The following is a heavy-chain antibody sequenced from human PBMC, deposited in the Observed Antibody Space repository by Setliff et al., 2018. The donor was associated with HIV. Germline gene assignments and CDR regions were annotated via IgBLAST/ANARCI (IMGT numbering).Heavy chain of an antibody. Sequence: PSETLSLTCTVSRVSIRSGTYYWGWIRQPPGKGLEWIGNMYDTGNTYHNPSLKSRVTISVDTSKNQFSLKLSSVTVADTAVYYCSSSPIITNGSYFDYWGQGTLVTVSS. CDR1: RVSIRSGTYY. CDR2: MYDTGNT. D-gene: IGHD2-8*01. V-gene: IGHV4-39*01. CDR3: SSSPIITNGSYFDY. J-gene: IGHJ4*02.